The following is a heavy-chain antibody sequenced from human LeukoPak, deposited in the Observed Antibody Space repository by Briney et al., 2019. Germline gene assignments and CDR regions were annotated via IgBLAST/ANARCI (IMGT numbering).Heavy chain of an antibody. V-gene: IGHV1-8*01. Sequence: ASVKVSCKASGYTFTSYDINWVRQATGQGLEWMGWMNPNSGNTGYAQKFQGRVTMTRNTSISTAYMELSSLRSEDTAVYYCARARYYYDSSGFSNWFDPWGQGTLVTVSS. CDR3: ARARYYYDSSGFSNWFDP. D-gene: IGHD3-22*01. CDR2: MNPNSGNT. CDR1: GYTFTSYD. J-gene: IGHJ5*02.